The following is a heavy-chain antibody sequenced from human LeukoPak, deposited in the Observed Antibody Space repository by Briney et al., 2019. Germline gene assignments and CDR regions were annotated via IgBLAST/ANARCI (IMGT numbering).Heavy chain of an antibody. J-gene: IGHJ5*02. CDR2: IYYSGST. D-gene: IGHD1-26*01. CDR3: ARHISGGATAFDP. Sequence: SETLSLTCTVSGGSISSYYWSWIRQPPGKGLEWIGYIYYSGSTNYNPSLKSRVTISVDTSKNQFSLKLSSVTAADTAVHYCARHISGGATAFDPWGQGTLVTVSS. CDR1: GGSISSYY. V-gene: IGHV4-59*08.